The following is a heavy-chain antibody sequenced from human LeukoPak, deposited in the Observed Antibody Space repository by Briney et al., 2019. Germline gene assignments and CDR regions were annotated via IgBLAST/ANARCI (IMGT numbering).Heavy chain of an antibody. J-gene: IGHJ4*02. CDR3: ARDHYDILTGQYYFDY. CDR2: IFYNGNT. V-gene: IGHV4-59*12. CDR1: GGSISPYY. D-gene: IGHD3-9*01. Sequence: PSETLSLTCTVSGGSISPYYWSWVRQPPGKGLKWIAYIFYNGNTNYNPSLKSRVTISVDTSKNQFSLKLSSVTAADTAVYYCARDHYDILTGQYYFDYWGQGTLVTVSS.